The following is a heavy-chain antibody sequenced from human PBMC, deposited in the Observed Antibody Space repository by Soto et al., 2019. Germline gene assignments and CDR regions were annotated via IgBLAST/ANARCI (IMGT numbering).Heavy chain of an antibody. CDR2: MNPNSGNT. D-gene: IGHD4-17*01. Sequence: QVQLVQSGAEVKKPGASVKVSCKASGYTFTSYDINWVRQATGQGLEYLGWMNPNSGNTGYVQKFQGRVTMTRDTSISPAYMELSSLRSEDTAVYFCARGVKSGAYSRWFDPWGQGTLVTVSS. CDR1: GYTFTSYD. V-gene: IGHV1-8*01. J-gene: IGHJ5*02. CDR3: ARGVKSGAYSRWFDP.